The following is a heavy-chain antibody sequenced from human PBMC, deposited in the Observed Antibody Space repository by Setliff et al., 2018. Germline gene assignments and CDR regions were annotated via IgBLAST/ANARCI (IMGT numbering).Heavy chain of an antibody. D-gene: IGHD3-10*01. CDR1: GYTFAGYY. V-gene: IGHV1-2*06. Sequence: ASVKVSCKASGYTFAGYYIHWVRQTPGQGLEWMGHINPIGGGATYAQKFHGRVIMTRDSSTSTVYMELNSPGADDTAIYFCARDLNRWFGEFAFDIWGQGTMVTVSS. J-gene: IGHJ3*02. CDR2: INPIGGGA. CDR3: ARDLNRWFGEFAFDI.